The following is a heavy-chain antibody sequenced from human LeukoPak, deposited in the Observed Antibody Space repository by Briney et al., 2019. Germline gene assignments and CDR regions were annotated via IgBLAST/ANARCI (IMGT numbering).Heavy chain of an antibody. CDR2: IHSSGNT. CDR3: TRSFGCIVGASDF. Sequence: PETLSLTCTVSGGSIRSYYWSCIPEPPGKGLGWSGDIHSSGNTNYNPSFKSRVTIAVDSSKNQFSMNVNSMAAADAGVYYCTRSFGCIVGASDFWGQGTLVTVSS. J-gene: IGHJ4*02. V-gene: IGHV4-59*01. CDR1: GGSIRSYY. D-gene: IGHD1-26*01.